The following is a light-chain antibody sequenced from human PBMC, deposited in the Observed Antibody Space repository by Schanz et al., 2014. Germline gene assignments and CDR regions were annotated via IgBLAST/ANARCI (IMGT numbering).Light chain of an antibody. J-gene: IGLJ3*02. CDR3: CSHGGRNKFWV. CDR1: SSDVGGFNL. V-gene: IGLV2-14*01. Sequence: QSALTQPASVSGSPGQSITISCTGTSSDVGGFNLVSWYQQHPGKAPKLMIYDVSNRPSGVSHRLSGSKSGNTASLTISGLQADDEADYYCCSHGGRNKFWVFGGGTKLTVL. CDR2: DVS.